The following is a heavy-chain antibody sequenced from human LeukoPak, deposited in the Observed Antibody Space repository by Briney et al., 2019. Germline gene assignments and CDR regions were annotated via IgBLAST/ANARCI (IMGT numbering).Heavy chain of an antibody. CDR1: GFSFSVYW. V-gene: IGHV3-74*01. J-gene: IGHJ4*02. Sequence: GGSLRLSCAASGFSFSVYWMHWVRHAPGKGPVWVSRIKPDGSITDYADSVKGRFTISRDNAKNSLYLQMNSLRAEDTAVYYCARSGGGDFWSGYYTEYFDYWGQGTLVTVSS. CDR3: ARSGGGDFWSGYYTEYFDY. D-gene: IGHD3-3*01. CDR2: IKPDGSIT.